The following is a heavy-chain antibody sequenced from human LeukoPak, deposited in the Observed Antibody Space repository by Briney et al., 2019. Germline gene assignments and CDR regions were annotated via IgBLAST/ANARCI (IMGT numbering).Heavy chain of an antibody. CDR2: ISGSGFDT. V-gene: IGHV3-23*01. J-gene: IGHJ6*03. CDR3: AKRAYYYYMDV. CDR1: GFTFNNYA. Sequence: GGSLRLSCAASGFTFNNYAMSWVRQAPGKGLEWVSGISGSGFDTYYADSVKGRFTISRDNSKNTLYLQMNRLRAEDTAVYYCAKRAYYYYMDVWGKGTTLTVSS.